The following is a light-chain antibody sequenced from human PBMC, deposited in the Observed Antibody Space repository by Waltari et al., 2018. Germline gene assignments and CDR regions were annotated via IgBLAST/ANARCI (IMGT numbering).Light chain of an antibody. J-gene: IGKJ1*01. CDR3: LQYNSDPWT. CDR2: AAS. Sequence: DIQMTQSPSSLSASAGDRVTITCRASQGINTYLNWYQQKPGKPPKRLIYAASSLESGVPSRFSGSGSGTDFTLIISSLQPEDFATYYCLQYNSDPWTFGQGTKVEIK. CDR1: QGINTY. V-gene: IGKV1-17*01.